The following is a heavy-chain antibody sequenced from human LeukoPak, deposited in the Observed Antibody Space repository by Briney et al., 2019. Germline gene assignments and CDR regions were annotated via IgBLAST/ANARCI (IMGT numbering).Heavy chain of an antibody. V-gene: IGHV3-74*01. D-gene: IGHD3-22*01. CDR1: GFTFSSYN. CDR2: INSDGSST. CDR3: ARVDSSGYLSGSPPALDY. J-gene: IGHJ4*02. Sequence: GGSLRLSCAASGFTFSSYNMNWVRQVPGKGLVWVSRINSDGSSTTYADSVKGRFTISRDNAKNTLYLQMNSLRAEDMAVYYCARVDSSGYLSGSPPALDYWGQGTLVTVSS.